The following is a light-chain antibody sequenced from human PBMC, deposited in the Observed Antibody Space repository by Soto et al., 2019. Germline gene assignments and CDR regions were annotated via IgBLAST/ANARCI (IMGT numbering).Light chain of an antibody. J-gene: IGKJ5*01. V-gene: IGKV1-39*01. CDR2: AAS. CDR1: QSISSY. CDR3: QQRYSTSIT. Sequence: SQMPPSPTSMTATVRDRLTITYRASQSISSYLNWYQQKPGKAPKLLIFAASSLRSGVPSRFSGSGSGTDFTLTISSLQPEDGATDYCQQRYSTSITSCQGTRLEIK.